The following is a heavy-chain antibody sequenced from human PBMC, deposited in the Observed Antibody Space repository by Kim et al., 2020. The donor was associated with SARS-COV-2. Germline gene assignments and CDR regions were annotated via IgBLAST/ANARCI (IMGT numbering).Heavy chain of an antibody. V-gene: IGHV1-2*02. CDR3: TRGSIFGVVSANDY. J-gene: IGHJ4*02. CDR2: IIPNSGGT. CDR1: GYTFTGYY. Sequence: ASVKVSCKASGYTFTGYYMHWVRQAPGQGLEWMGWIIPNSGGTTYAQRFQGRVTMTRDTSISTAYMELSSLTSDDTAIYYCTRGSIFGVVSANDYWGQGTLVTVSS. D-gene: IGHD3-3*01.